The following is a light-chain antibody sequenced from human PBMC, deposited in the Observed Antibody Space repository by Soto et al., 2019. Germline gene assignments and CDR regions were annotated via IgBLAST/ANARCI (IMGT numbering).Light chain of an antibody. CDR3: HQYGSSPAT. CDR1: EGVPSNY. J-gene: IGKJ1*01. Sequence: EIVLTHFSGAQSLPLGDSATHXXXPSEGVPSNYLAWYQQKPGRAPRLLIYTASTRATDIPDRFSGSGSGTDFTLTISRLEPEDFAVYYCHQYGSSPATFGQGTKVDIK. V-gene: IGKV3-20*01. CDR2: TAS.